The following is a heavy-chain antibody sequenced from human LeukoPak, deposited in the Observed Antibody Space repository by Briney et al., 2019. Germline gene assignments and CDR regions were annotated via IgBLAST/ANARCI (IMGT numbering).Heavy chain of an antibody. V-gene: IGHV3-23*01. CDR3: AKVTTMIVQGDYFDY. J-gene: IGHJ4*02. CDR1: GFSFNSYA. D-gene: IGHD3-22*01. CDR2: ISDGSSET. Sequence: TGGSLTLSCAVSGFSFNSYAMYWLRRPPPGGREEGTVISDGSSETYYTPSVKSRVTISIDNSKNTFYLHMSNLRAEDTAVYYCAKVTTMIVQGDYFDYWGQGTLVTVSS.